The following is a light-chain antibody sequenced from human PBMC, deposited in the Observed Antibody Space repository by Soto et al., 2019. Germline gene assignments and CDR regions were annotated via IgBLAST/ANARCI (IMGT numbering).Light chain of an antibody. Sequence: DIQMTQSPSTLSASVGDRVTITCRASQKIYSWLAWYQQKPGKAPKLLIYDASSLQSEVPSRFSGSESGTEFTLTISSLQPDDFATYYCQLYNDYPWTFGQGTKVEIK. CDR3: QLYNDYPWT. V-gene: IGKV1-5*01. J-gene: IGKJ1*01. CDR1: QKIYSW. CDR2: DAS.